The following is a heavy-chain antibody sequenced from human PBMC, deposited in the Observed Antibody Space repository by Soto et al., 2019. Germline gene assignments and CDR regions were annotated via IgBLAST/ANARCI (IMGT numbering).Heavy chain of an antibody. CDR1: GFTFSSYA. CDR2: ISSNEGST. J-gene: IGHJ4*02. CDR3: VKDPGRENALRFLEWLFY. Sequence: GGSLRLSCSASGFTFSSYAMHWVRQAPGKGLEYVSAISSNEGSTYYADSVKGRFTISRDNSKNTLYLQMSSLRAEDTAVYYCVKDPGRENALRFLEWLFYWGQGTLVTVSS. V-gene: IGHV3-64D*06. D-gene: IGHD3-3*01.